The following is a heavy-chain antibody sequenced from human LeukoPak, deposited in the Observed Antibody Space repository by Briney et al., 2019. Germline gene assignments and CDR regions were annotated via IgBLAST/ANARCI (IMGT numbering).Heavy chain of an antibody. V-gene: IGHV1-2*02. J-gene: IGHJ4*02. CDR2: MYPNSGGT. CDR1: GYTFTGYD. Sequence: ASVKVSCKASGYTFTGYDMHWVRQAPGQGLEWMGWMYPNSGGTGYAQNSQGRVTMTWDTSITTAYMELSRLTSDDTAVYYCAREPPRTGGFDYWGQGSLVTVSS. CDR3: AREPPRTGGFDY. D-gene: IGHD2-8*02.